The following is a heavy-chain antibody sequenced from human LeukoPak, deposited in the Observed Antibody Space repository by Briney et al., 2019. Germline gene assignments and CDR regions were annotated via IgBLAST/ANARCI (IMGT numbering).Heavy chain of an antibody. Sequence: PSETLSLTCAVYGGSFSGYYWSWIRQPPGKGLEWIGEINHSGSTNYNPSLKSRVTISVDTSKNQFSLKLSSVTAADTAVYYCARANWGRSDYWGQGTLVTVSS. V-gene: IGHV4-34*01. CDR2: INHSGST. CDR3: ARANWGRSDY. D-gene: IGHD7-27*01. J-gene: IGHJ4*02. CDR1: GGSFSGYY.